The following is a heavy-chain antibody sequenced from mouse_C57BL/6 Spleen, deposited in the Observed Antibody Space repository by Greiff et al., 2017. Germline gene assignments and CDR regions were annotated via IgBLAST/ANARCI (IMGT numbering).Heavy chain of an antibody. J-gene: IGHJ1*03. CDR3: ARGTTVVPYWYFDV. D-gene: IGHD1-1*01. CDR2: IYWDDDK. Sequence: QVQLKESGPGILQSSQTLSLTCSFSGFSLSTSGMGVSWIRQPSGKGLEWLAHIYWDDDKRYNPSLKSRLTISKDTYRNQVFLKITSVDTADTATYYCARGTTVVPYWYFDVRGTWTTVTVSS. CDR1: GFSLSTSGMG. V-gene: IGHV8-12*01.